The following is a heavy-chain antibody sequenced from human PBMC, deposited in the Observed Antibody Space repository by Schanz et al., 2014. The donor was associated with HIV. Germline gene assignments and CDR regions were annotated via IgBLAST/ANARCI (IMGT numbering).Heavy chain of an antibody. CDR1: GFTFSNYA. D-gene: IGHD6-6*01. CDR3: ANTEFPYSSSSDYYYGMDV. V-gene: IGHV3-23*04. J-gene: IGHJ6*02. Sequence: EVQLVESGGGLVQPGGSLTLTCAASGFTFSNYAMRWIRQAPGQGLEWVSSIDSSSSYKYYADSVKGRFTISRDNSKNTLYLQMNSLRAEDTAVYFCANTEFPYSSSSDYYYGMDVWGQGTTVTVSS. CDR2: IDSSSSYK.